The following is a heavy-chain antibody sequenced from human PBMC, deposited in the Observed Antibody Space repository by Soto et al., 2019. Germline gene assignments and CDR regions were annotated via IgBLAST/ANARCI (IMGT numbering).Heavy chain of an antibody. CDR3: ARRVIGSSRAFDI. Sequence: GGSLRLSCAASGFAFSSHPMSWGRRAPEKGLEWVAGISDGGDLTYNADSVRGRFTISRDNSRNTLYLQMNSLRAEDTAVYYCARRVIGSSRAFDIWGQGTMVTVSS. V-gene: IGHV3-23*01. CDR1: GFAFSSHP. D-gene: IGHD3-10*01. J-gene: IGHJ3*02. CDR2: ISDGGDLT.